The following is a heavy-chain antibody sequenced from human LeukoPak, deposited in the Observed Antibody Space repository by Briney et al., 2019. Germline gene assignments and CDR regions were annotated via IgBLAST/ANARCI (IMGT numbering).Heavy chain of an antibody. V-gene: IGHV3-23*01. J-gene: IGHJ5*02. CDR1: GFTFSSYA. Sequence: PGGSLRLSCAASGFTFSSYAMSWVRQAPGRGLEWVSAISGSGGSTYYADSVEGRFTISRDNSENTLYLQMNSLRAEDTAVYYCAKDPTTGTTPNWFDPWGQGTLATVSS. CDR3: AKDPTTGTTPNWFDP. CDR2: ISGSGGST. D-gene: IGHD1-1*01.